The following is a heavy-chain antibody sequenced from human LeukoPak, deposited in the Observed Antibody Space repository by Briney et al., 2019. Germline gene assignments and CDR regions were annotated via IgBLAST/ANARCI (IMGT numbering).Heavy chain of an antibody. CDR1: GGSISSGDYY. CDR2: IYYSGST. J-gene: IGHJ1*01. CDR3: ARVSLHKIFHH. V-gene: IGHV4-30-4*01. Sequence: SSQTLSLTCTVSGGSISSGDYYWSWIRQPPGKGLEWIGYIYYSGSTYYNPSLKSRVTISVDTSKNQFSLKLSSVTAADTAVYYSARVSLHKIFHHWGQGTLVTVSS.